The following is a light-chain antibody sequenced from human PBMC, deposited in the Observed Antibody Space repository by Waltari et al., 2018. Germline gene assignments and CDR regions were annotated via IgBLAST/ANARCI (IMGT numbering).Light chain of an antibody. CDR3: AAWDDSLNGHWV. CDR2: RSD. Sequence: QSVLTQPPSASGTPGQRVTIPCSGSSSNIGSNLVNWYQQVPGKAPNLLIYRSDQRPSGVPDRFSGSKSGSSASLAISGLQAEDEADYYCAAWDDSLNGHWVFGGGTKVTVL. J-gene: IGLJ3*02. CDR1: SSNIGSNL. V-gene: IGLV1-44*01.